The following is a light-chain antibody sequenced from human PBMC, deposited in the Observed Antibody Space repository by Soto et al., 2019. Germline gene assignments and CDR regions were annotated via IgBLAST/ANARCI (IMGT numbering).Light chain of an antibody. CDR1: QGISSY. CDR3: QRLDSFPLT. Sequence: VIWMTQSPSLLSASTGDRVTISCRMSQGISSYLAWYQKKPGRAPKLLIYAASSLQSGVPVRFSGSGSGTDFTLSISSLEPEDVATYFCQRLDSFPLTFGQGTRLEIK. CDR2: AAS. J-gene: IGKJ5*01. V-gene: IGKV1D-8*03.